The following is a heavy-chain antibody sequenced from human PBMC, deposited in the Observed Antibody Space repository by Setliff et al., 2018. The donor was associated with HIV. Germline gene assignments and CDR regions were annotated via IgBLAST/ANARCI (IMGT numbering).Heavy chain of an antibody. D-gene: IGHD3-22*01. CDR3: ARGSGDYYDGSGRPAPWDY. Sequence: SETLSLTCSVSGGSISSGTYYWGWIRQPPGKGLEWIGSMSHSGSTLYNPSLKSRVTISVDTSNNHFSLKLRSVTAADTAVYYCARGSGDYYDGSGRPAPWDYWGQGTLVTVSS. CDR1: GGSISSGTYY. J-gene: IGHJ4*02. CDR2: MSHSGST. V-gene: IGHV4-39*07.